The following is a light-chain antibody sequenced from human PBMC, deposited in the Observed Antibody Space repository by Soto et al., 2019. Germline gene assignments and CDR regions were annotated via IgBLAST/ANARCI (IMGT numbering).Light chain of an antibody. V-gene: IGLV2-14*01. CDR1: SNDVGGYNY. CDR2: DVS. CDR3: SSYTSSSTVV. J-gene: IGLJ3*02. Sequence: QSALTQPASVSGSPGQSITISCTGTSNDVGGYNYVSWYQQHPGKAPKLMIYDVSNRPSGVSNRFSGSKSGNTASLTISGLQAEDEADYYCSSYTSSSTVVFGGGPQLTVL.